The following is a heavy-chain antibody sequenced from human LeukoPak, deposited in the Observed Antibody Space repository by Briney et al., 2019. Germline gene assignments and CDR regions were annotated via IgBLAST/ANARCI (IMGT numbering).Heavy chain of an antibody. Sequence: SETLSLTCTVSGGSISSSSYYWGWIRQPPGKGLEWIGSIYHSGSTYSNPSLKSRVTISVDTSKNQFSLKLSSVTAADTAVYYCARPLTGYSYFDYWGQGTLVTVSS. D-gene: IGHD3-9*01. CDR2: IYHSGST. V-gene: IGHV4-39*01. CDR3: ARPLTGYSYFDY. CDR1: GGSISSSSYY. J-gene: IGHJ4*02.